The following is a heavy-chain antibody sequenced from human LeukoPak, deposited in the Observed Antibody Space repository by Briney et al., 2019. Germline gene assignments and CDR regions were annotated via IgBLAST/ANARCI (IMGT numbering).Heavy chain of an antibody. Sequence: SETLSLTCAVYGGSFSGYYWSWIRQPPGKGLEWIGEINHSGSTNYNPSLKSRVTISVDTSKNQFSLKLSSVTAADTAVYYCARDAYDFWSGERDYCGQGTLVTVSS. V-gene: IGHV4-34*01. CDR1: GGSFSGYY. D-gene: IGHD3-3*01. J-gene: IGHJ4*02. CDR3: ARDAYDFWSGERDY. CDR2: INHSGST.